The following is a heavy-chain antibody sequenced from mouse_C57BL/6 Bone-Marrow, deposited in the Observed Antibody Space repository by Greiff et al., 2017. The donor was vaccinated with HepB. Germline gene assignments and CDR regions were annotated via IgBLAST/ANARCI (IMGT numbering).Heavy chain of an antibody. CDR3: ARKRDGYYAWFAY. CDR2: IYPGDGDT. V-gene: IGHV1-82*01. Sequence: LVESGPELVKPGASVKISCKASGYAFSSSWMNWVKQRPGKGLEWIGRIYPGDGDTNYNGKFKGKATLTADKSSNTAYMQLSSLPSEDSAVYFCARKRDGYYAWFAYWGQGTLVTVSA. D-gene: IGHD2-3*01. J-gene: IGHJ3*01. CDR1: GYAFSSSW.